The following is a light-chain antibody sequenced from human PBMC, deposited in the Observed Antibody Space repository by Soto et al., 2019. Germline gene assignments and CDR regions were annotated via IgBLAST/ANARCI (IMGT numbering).Light chain of an antibody. V-gene: IGKV3-20*01. Sequence: NVLTQSPGALSLSPGERATLSCMASQSVSSSYLAWYQQKPGQAHRLLIYGASSRATGIPDRFSGSGSGTVFTLTISRLEPEDFAVYYCQQYGSPITFGQGTRLAIK. CDR2: GAS. CDR3: QQYGSPIT. CDR1: QSVSSSY. J-gene: IGKJ5*01.